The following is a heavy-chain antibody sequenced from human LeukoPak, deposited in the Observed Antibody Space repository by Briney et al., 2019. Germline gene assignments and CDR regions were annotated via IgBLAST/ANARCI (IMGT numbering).Heavy chain of an antibody. D-gene: IGHD2/OR15-2a*01. CDR3: ARRASYANAFDI. Sequence: SETLSLTCTVSGGSMSSYYWSWIRQSPGKGLDWIGYIYYGGSTDYNPSLKIRVTISLDTSKNQFSLKVNSVTAADTAVYYCARRASYANAFDIWGQGTMVTVSS. CDR2: IYYGGST. CDR1: GGSMSSYY. J-gene: IGHJ3*02. V-gene: IGHV4-59*08.